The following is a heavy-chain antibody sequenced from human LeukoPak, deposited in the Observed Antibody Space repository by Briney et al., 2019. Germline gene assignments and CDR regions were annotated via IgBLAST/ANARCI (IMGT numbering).Heavy chain of an antibody. CDR2: IYDSGST. D-gene: IGHD3-10*01. CDR1: GGSIRSSYYY. J-gene: IGHJ4*02. V-gene: IGHV4-39*01. Sequence: PSETLSLTCTVSGGSIRSSYYYWGWIRQPPGKGLEWIGSIYDSGSTYYNRSLKSRVTISVDTSKNQFSLKLNSVTAADTAGYYCARHYGPWGQGTLVTVSS. CDR3: ARHYGP.